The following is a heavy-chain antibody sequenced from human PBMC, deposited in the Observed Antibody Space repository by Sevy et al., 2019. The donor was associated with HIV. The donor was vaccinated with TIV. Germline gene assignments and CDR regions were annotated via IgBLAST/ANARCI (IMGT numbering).Heavy chain of an antibody. CDR3: AKVNALHWMYCSGCSCYWENWFDP. V-gene: IGHV3-23*01. CDR2: ISGSGGST. D-gene: IGHD2-15*01. J-gene: IGHJ5*02. CDR1: GFTFSSYA. Sequence: GGSLRLSCAASGFTFSSYAMSWVRQAPGKGLEWVSAISGSGGSTYYADSVKGRFTISRDNSKNTLYLQMNSLRAEDTAVYYCAKVNALHWMYCSGCSCYWENWFDPWGQGTLVTVSS.